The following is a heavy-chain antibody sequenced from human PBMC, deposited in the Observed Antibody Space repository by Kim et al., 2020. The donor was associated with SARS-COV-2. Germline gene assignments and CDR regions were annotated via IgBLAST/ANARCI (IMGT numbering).Heavy chain of an antibody. V-gene: IGHV5-51*01. CDR3: ARRRGQEYYYDSSGCFDY. J-gene: IGHJ4*02. CDR1: GYSFTSYW. Sequence: GESLKISCKGSGYSFTSYWIGWVRQMSGKGLEWMGIIYPGDSDTRYSPSFQGQVTISADKSISTAYLQWSSLKASDTAMYYCARRRGQEYYYDSSGCFDYWGQGTLVTVSS. D-gene: IGHD3-22*01. CDR2: IYPGDSDT.